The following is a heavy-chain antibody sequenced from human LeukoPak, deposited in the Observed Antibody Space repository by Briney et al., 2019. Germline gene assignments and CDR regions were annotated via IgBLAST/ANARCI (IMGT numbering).Heavy chain of an antibody. V-gene: IGHV4-34*01. CDR1: GGSFSGYY. CDR2: INHSGST. J-gene: IGHJ4*02. D-gene: IGHD4-17*01. Sequence: SETLSLTCAVYGGSFSGYYWSWIRQPPGKGLEWIGEINHSGSTNYNPSLKSRVTISVDTSKNQFSLKLSSVTAADTAVYYCARASHDYGHYSHFDYWGQGTLVTVSS. CDR3: ARASHDYGHYSHFDY.